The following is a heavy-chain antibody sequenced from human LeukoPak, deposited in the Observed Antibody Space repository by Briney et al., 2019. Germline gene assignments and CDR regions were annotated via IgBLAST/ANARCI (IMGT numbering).Heavy chain of an antibody. Sequence: ASVKVSCKVSGYTFTGYYMHWLRQAPGQGLEWMGWINPNNGGTNYAQRFQGRVTMTRDTSISTAYMELSRLRLDDTAVYYCASGPSLGTTHPYFDYWGQGTLVTVSS. CDR2: INPNNGGT. D-gene: IGHD2-15*01. CDR1: GYTFTGYY. J-gene: IGHJ4*02. V-gene: IGHV1-2*02. CDR3: ASGPSLGTTHPYFDY.